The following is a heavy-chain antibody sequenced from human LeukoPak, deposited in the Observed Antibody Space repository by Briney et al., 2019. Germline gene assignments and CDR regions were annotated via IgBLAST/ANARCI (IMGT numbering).Heavy chain of an antibody. D-gene: IGHD3-16*02. Sequence: GGSLRLSCEASGFTFSFYWMHWVRQAPGKGLVWVSRINSAGTTTDYADSVRGRFTVSRDNAKSTLYLQMNSLTAEDTAVYYCARSTFGGIIVIGDYWGQGTLVTVSS. V-gene: IGHV3-74*01. J-gene: IGHJ4*02. CDR3: ARSTFGGIIVIGDY. CDR2: INSAGTTT. CDR1: GFTFSFYW.